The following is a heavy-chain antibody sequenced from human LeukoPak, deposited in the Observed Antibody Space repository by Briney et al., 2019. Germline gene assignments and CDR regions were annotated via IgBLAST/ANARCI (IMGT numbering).Heavy chain of an antibody. CDR1: GFTFSSYA. J-gene: IGHJ4*02. CDR2: ISGSGVGT. D-gene: IGHD3-22*01. V-gene: IGHV3-23*01. CDR3: AKLSGPYDSSGYYPDY. Sequence: GGSLRLSCAASGFTFSSYAMSWVRQAPGKGLEWVSAISGSGVGTYYADSVKGRFTISRDNSKNTLYLQMNSLRTEDTAVYYCAKLSGPYDSSGYYPDYWGQGTLVTVSS.